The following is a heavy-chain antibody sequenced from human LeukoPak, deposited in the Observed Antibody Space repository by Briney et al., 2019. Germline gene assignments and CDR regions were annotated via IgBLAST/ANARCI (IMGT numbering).Heavy chain of an antibody. Sequence: PSETLSLTCTVSGGSISGYYWSWIRQPPGKGLEWIGHIYYTGSTSYNPSLKSRVTISVDTSKNQFSLKLSSVTAADTAVYYCARGPFFHPYSSSWYLGYFQHWGQGTLVTVSS. D-gene: IGHD6-13*01. J-gene: IGHJ1*01. CDR1: GGSISGYY. CDR2: IYYTGST. CDR3: ARGPFFHPYSSSWYLGYFQH. V-gene: IGHV4-59*12.